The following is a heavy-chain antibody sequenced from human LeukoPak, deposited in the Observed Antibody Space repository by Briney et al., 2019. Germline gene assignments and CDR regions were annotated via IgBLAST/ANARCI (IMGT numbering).Heavy chain of an antibody. D-gene: IGHD3-10*02. CDR2: ISSGGGTM. Sequence: SGGSLRLSCAASGFIFRSYEFSWVRQAPGKGLEWVSYISSGGGTMYYADSVKGRFTISRDNAKNSLYLQMNSLRAEDTAVYYCAELGITMIGGVWGKGTTVTISS. V-gene: IGHV3-48*03. CDR3: AELGITMIGGV. CDR1: GFIFRSYE. J-gene: IGHJ6*04.